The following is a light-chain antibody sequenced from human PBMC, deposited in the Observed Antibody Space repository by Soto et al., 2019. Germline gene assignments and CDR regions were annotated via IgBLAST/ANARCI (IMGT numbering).Light chain of an antibody. J-gene: IGKJ1*01. Sequence: EIVLTQSPGTLSLSPGERATLSCRASQSVSSSYLAWYQQKPGQAPRLLMYGASSRATGIPERFSGTGSGTEFTLTISGLQSEDFALYYCQQYGSSGTFGQGTKVDIK. CDR3: QQYGSSGT. CDR2: GAS. CDR1: QSVSSSY. V-gene: IGKV3-20*01.